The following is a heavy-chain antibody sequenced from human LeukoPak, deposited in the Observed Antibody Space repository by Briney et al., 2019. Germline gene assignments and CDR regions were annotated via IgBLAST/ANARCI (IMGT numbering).Heavy chain of an antibody. D-gene: IGHD6-13*01. J-gene: IGHJ2*01. CDR1: GGSFSGHL. CDR3: ARVYYSNSYDYWYFDL. V-gene: IGHV4-34*10. Sequence: SETLSLTCEVSGGSFSGHLWTWIRQPPGKGLEWIGQINHIGDINYNASLGSRLTISVDTSKTQFSLKLSSVTAADTAVYYCARVYYSNSYDYWYFDLWGRGTLVTVSS. CDR2: INHIGDI.